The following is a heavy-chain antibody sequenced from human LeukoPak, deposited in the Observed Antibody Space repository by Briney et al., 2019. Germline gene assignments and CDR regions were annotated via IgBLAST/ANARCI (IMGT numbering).Heavy chain of an antibody. Sequence: GGSLRLSCAASGFTFSNAWMNWVRQAPGKGLEWVAHIKQDGSQEYYVDSVKGRFTISRDSAKNSLYLQMNSLRAEDTAVYYCARGVPYDSWSGPHYSDYWGQGTLVTVSS. CDR2: IKQDGSQE. CDR1: GFTFSNAW. V-gene: IGHV3-7*01. D-gene: IGHD3-3*01. CDR3: ARGVPYDSWSGPHYSDY. J-gene: IGHJ4*02.